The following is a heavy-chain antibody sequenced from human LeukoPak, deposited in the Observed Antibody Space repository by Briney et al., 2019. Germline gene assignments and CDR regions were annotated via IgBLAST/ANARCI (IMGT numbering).Heavy chain of an antibody. CDR3: ARFLGIGSQRYYFDS. CDR2: AYYRSRWYY. Sequence: SQTLSLTCAISGDTVSSNSAAWSWIRQSPSRGLGWLGRAYYRSRWYYDYAVSVRSRVSVNPDTSKNQFSLQLNSVTPDDTAVYYCARFLGIGSQRYYFDSWGQGTLVTVSS. V-gene: IGHV6-1*01. J-gene: IGHJ4*02. D-gene: IGHD6-19*01. CDR1: GDTVSSNSAA.